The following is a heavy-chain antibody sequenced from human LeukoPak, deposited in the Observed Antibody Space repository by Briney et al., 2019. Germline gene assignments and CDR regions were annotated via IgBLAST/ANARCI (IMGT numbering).Heavy chain of an antibody. D-gene: IGHD1-26*01. CDR2: IYTSGST. J-gene: IGHJ6*02. CDR1: GGSISSYY. Sequence: KASETLSLTCTVSGGSISSYYWSWIRQPAGKGLEWIGRIYTSGSTNYNPSLKSRVTMSVDTSKNQFSLKLSSVTAADTAVYYCARDGGGSYYDYYYYGMDVWGQGTTVTVSS. V-gene: IGHV4-4*07. CDR3: ARDGGGSYYDYYYYGMDV.